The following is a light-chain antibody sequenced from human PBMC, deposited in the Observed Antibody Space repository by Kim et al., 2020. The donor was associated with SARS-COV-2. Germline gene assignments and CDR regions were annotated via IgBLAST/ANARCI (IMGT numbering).Light chain of an antibody. CDR2: DAS. CDR1: QSVNSY. CDR3: QQHSNWPPLT. J-gene: IGKJ4*01. Sequence: EIVLTQSPATLSLSPGERATLSCRASQSVNSYLAWYQQEPGQAPRVLIYDASNRATGIPARCSGSGSGREFTLTISSLEPEDFAVYYCQQHSNWPPLTFGGGTKVDIK. V-gene: IGKV3-11*02.